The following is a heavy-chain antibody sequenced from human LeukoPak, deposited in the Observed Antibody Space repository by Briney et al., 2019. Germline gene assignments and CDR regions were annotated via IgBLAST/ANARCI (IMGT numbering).Heavy chain of an antibody. V-gene: IGHV3-9*03. CDR2: ISWNGGSI. Sequence: GGSLRLSCAASGFTFDDYAMHWVRQAPGKGLEWVSGISWNGGSIGYADSVKGRFTISRDNAKNSLYLQMNSLRAEDMALYYCAKGAAGYYYYYMDVWGKGTTVTVSS. CDR3: AKGAAGYYYYYMDV. D-gene: IGHD1-14*01. J-gene: IGHJ6*03. CDR1: GFTFDDYA.